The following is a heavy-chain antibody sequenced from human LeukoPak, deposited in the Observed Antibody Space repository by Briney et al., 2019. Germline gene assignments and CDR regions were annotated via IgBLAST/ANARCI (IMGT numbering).Heavy chain of an antibody. CDR1: GFTFSSYG. CDR3: ARDGEHYDSSGYSSLDY. V-gene: IGHV3-33*01. J-gene: IGHJ4*02. CDR2: IWYDGSNK. D-gene: IGHD3-22*01. Sequence: GRSLRLSCAASGFTFSSYGMHWVRQAPGKGLEWVAVIWYDGSNKYYADSVKGRFTISRDNSKNTLYLQMNSLRAEDTAVYYCARDGEHYDSSGYSSLDYWGQGTLVTVSS.